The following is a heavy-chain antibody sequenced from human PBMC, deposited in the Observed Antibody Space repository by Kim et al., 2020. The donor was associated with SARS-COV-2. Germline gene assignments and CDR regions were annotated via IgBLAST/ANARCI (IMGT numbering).Heavy chain of an antibody. CDR3: ARGSTGYSSSWYMN. J-gene: IGHJ4*02. CDR1: GFTFSSYW. Sequence: GWSLRLSCAASGFTFSSYWMHWVRQAPGKGLVWVSRINSDGTSTSYADSVKGRFTISRDNAENTLYLQMNSLRAEDTAVYYCARGSTGYSSSWYMNWGQGTLVTVSS. V-gene: IGHV3-74*01. CDR2: INSDGTST. D-gene: IGHD6-13*01.